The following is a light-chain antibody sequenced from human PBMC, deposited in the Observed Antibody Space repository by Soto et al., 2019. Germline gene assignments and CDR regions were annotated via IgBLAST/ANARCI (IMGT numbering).Light chain of an antibody. Sequence: DIQMTQSPSSLSASVGDRVTITCRASQGISNYLAWYQQKPGKVPKLLIYAASTLQSGVPSRFSGSGSGTYFSFTISSLQPEDFATYYCQQYSNLITFCQGTRLEIK. J-gene: IGKJ5*01. CDR1: QGISNY. CDR2: AAS. CDR3: QQYSNLIT. V-gene: IGKV1-27*01.